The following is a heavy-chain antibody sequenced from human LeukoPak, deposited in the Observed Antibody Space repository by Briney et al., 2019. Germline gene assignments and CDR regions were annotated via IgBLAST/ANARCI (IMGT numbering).Heavy chain of an antibody. D-gene: IGHD3-22*01. CDR3: ASMGYYDSSGLFSL. CDR1: GYTFTGHY. V-gene: IGHV1-2*02. J-gene: IGHJ4*02. CDR2: INPNSGGT. Sequence: ASVKVSCKASGYTFTGHYMHWVRQAPGQGLEWMGWINPNSGGTNYAQKFQGRVTMTRDTSISTAYMELSRLRSDDTAVYYCASMGYYDSSGLFSLWDQGTLVTVSS.